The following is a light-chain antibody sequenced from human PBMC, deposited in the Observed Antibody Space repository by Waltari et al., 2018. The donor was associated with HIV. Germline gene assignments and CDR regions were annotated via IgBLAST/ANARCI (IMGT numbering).Light chain of an antibody. Sequence: DIQLTQSPSFLSVSVGDRVTITCRASQGISRYLAWYQQRAGKAPKVLIYTASTLQSGVPSRFSGSGSGTEFTLTISSLQPEDVATYYCQQFNIYPLTFGGGTKVEIK. CDR1: QGISRY. CDR2: TAS. CDR3: QQFNIYPLT. J-gene: IGKJ4*01. V-gene: IGKV1-9*01.